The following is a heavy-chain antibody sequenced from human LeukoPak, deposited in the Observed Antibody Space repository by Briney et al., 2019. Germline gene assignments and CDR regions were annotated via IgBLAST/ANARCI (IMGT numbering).Heavy chain of an antibody. V-gene: IGHV1-18*01. CDR1: GYTFTSYD. D-gene: IGHD1-26*01. Sequence: GASVKVSCKASGYTFTSYDINWVRQAPGQGLEWMGWISAYNGNTNYAQKLQGRVTMTTDTSTSTAYMELRSLRSDDTAVYYCAVIVGANFDYWGQGTLVTVSS. CDR2: ISAYNGNT. J-gene: IGHJ4*02. CDR3: AVIVGANFDY.